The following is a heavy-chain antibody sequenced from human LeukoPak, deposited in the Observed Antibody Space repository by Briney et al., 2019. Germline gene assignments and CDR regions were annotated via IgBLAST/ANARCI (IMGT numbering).Heavy chain of an antibody. J-gene: IGHJ4*02. D-gene: IGHD2-2*02. Sequence: ASVKVSCKASGYTFTSYSLSWVRQAPGQGLEWMGWISGYNGNTNYAQKFQGRVTMTTDTFTTTAYMELRSLRSDDTAVYYCATYRWDWGQGTLVAVSS. CDR2: ISGYNGNT. CDR1: GYTFTSYS. V-gene: IGHV1-18*01. CDR3: ATYRWD.